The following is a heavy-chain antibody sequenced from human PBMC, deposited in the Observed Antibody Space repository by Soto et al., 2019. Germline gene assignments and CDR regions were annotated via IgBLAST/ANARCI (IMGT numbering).Heavy chain of an antibody. Sequence: QVQLVQSGAEVKKPGASVKVSCKASGYTFTSYGISWVRQAPGQGLEWMGWISAYNGNTNYAQKLQGRVTMTTDTSTSTAYMELRSLRSDDTAVYYCAREVVVVANTLSGAFDIWGQGTMVTVSS. V-gene: IGHV1-18*01. CDR3: AREVVVVANTLSGAFDI. CDR2: ISAYNGNT. D-gene: IGHD2-15*01. J-gene: IGHJ3*02. CDR1: GYTFTSYG.